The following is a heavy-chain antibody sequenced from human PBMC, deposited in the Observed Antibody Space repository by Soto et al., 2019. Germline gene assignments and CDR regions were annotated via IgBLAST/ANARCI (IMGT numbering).Heavy chain of an antibody. CDR3: AHVDYGSSFDY. D-gene: IGHD4-17*01. CDR1: GFSLSTSGVG. J-gene: IGHJ4*02. V-gene: IGHV2-5*02. CDR2: IYWDDDK. Sequence: QITLKESGPTLVKPTQTLTLTCTFSGFSLSTSGVGVGWIRQPPGKALEWLAPIYWDDDKRYSPSLKSRLTITKDTSKDQVVLTVTNMDPVDTATYYCAHVDYGSSFDYWGQGTLVTVSS.